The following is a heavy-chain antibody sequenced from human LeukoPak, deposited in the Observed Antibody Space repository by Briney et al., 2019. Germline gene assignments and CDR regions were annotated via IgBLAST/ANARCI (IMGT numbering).Heavy chain of an antibody. V-gene: IGHV1-69*05. CDR1: GGTFSSYA. D-gene: IGHD3-22*01. CDR3: GRVVDYYDSSDAFDI. Sequence: SVTVSCKASGGTFSSYAISWVRQAPGQGLEWMGGIIPIFGTANYAQTFKGRVTITTDESTSTAYMELSSLRSEDTAVYYCGRVVDYYDSSDAFDIWAKGTRVT. J-gene: IGHJ3*02. CDR2: IIPIFGTA.